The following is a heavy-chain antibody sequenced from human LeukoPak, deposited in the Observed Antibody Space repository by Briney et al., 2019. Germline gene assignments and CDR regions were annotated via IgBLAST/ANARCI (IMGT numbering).Heavy chain of an antibody. V-gene: IGHV4-39*07. CDR3: AREVACSSTSCYKGNYYYYYYMDV. CDR2: IYSSGST. CDR1: GGSISSSSYY. J-gene: IGHJ6*03. Sequence: PSETLSLTCTVSGGSISSSSYYWGWIRQPPGKGLEWIGGIYSSGSTYYNPSLKSRVTISVDTSKNQFSLKLSSVTAADTAVYYCAREVACSSTSCYKGNYYYYYYMDVWGKGTTVTISS. D-gene: IGHD2-2*02.